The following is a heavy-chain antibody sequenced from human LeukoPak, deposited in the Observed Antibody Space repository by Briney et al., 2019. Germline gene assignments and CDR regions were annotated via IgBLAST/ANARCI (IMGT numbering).Heavy chain of an antibody. CDR2: IYSGGST. D-gene: IGHD2-15*01. Sequence: GGSLRLSCAASGFTVSSNYMSWVRQAPGKGLEWVSVIYSGGSTYYADSVKGRFTISRDNSKNTLYLQMNSLRAEDTAVYYCARAYCSGGSCYGFADYWGQGTLVTVSS. J-gene: IGHJ4*02. CDR3: ARAYCSGGSCYGFADY. V-gene: IGHV3-66*01. CDR1: GFTVSSNY.